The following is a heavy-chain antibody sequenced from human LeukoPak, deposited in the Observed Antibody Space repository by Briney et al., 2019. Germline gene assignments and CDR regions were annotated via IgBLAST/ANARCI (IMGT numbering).Heavy chain of an antibody. CDR1: GFTFSSYW. CDR3: ARGLIVRGFDY. V-gene: IGHV3-7*01. Sequence: GGSLRLSCAASGFTFSSYWMSWVRQAPGKGLEWVANIMQDGSEKYYVNSVKGRFTISRDNAKNSLYLQMNSLRAEDTAVYYCARGLIVRGFDYWGQGTLVTVSS. CDR2: IMQDGSEK. D-gene: IGHD2/OR15-2a*01. J-gene: IGHJ4*02.